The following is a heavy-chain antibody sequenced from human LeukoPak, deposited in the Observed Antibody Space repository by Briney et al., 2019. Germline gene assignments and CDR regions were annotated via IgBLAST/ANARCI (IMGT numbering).Heavy chain of an antibody. CDR1: GFTFSDYY. CDR3: ARPGKDGMDV. V-gene: IGHV3-11*01. CDR2: ISSSGSTI. Sequence: RGSLXLSCAASGFTFSDYYMSWIRQAPGXGLXWVSYISSSGSTIYYADSVKGRFTISRDNAKNSLYLQMNSLRAEDTAVYYCARPGKDGMDVWGQGTTVTVSS. J-gene: IGHJ6*02.